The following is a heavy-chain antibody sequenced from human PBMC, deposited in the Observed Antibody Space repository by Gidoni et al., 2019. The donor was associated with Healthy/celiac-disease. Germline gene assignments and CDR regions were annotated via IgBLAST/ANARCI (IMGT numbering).Heavy chain of an antibody. V-gene: IGHV3-48*03. Sequence: EVQLVASGGGLVRPGGSRRLSCAASGFSFSTYEMNWVRQAPGKGLEWISYISSSGSGSITYYADSVKGRFTISRDNAKNSLYLQMNSLRAEDTAVYYCARDLSVVGGVYFDYWGQGALVTVSP. CDR2: ISSSGSGSIT. D-gene: IGHD3-10*01. CDR1: GFSFSTYE. J-gene: IGHJ4*02. CDR3: ARDLSVVGGVYFDY.